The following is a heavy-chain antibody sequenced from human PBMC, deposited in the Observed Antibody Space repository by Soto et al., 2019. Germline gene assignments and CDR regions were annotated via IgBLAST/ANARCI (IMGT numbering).Heavy chain of an antibody. CDR3: VREETGAADY. CDR1: VGSFSVDD. CDR2: VYYSGST. Sequence: SETLSITCTVSVGSFSVDDWSWIRQPPGKGLEWIGYVYYSGSTSYNPSLKSRVTISVDASKNQFSLQLRSVTAADTAVYYCVREETGAADYWGPGTLVTVSS. V-gene: IGHV4-59*01. D-gene: IGHD7-27*01. J-gene: IGHJ4*02.